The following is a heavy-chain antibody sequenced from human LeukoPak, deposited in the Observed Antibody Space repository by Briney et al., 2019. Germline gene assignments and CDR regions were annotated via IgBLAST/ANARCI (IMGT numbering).Heavy chain of an antibody. CDR3: ATPNYYDSSGYYDY. D-gene: IGHD3-22*01. V-gene: IGHV1-24*01. Sequence: ASVKVSCKVSGYTLTELSMHWVRQAPGKGLEWMGGFDPEDGETIYAQKFQGRVTMTEDTSTDTAYMELNSLRAEDTAVYYCATPNYYDSSGYYDYWGQGTLVTVSS. J-gene: IGHJ4*02. CDR2: FDPEDGET. CDR1: GYTLTELS.